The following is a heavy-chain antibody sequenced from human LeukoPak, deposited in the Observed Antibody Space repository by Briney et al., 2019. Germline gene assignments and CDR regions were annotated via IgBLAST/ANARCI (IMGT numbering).Heavy chain of an antibody. CDR2: IIPILGIA. J-gene: IGHJ3*02. Sequence: ASVKVSCKASGGTFSSYAISWVRQAPGQGLEWMGRIIPILGIANYAQKFQGRVTITADKSTSTAYMELSSLRSEDTAVYYCARDRTGFLDAFDIWGQGTMVTVSS. CDR3: ARDRTGFLDAFDI. V-gene: IGHV1-69*04. D-gene: IGHD1-1*01. CDR1: GGTFSSYA.